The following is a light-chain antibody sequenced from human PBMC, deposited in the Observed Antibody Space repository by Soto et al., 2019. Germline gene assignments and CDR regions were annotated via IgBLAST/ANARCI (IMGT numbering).Light chain of an antibody. V-gene: IGKV3D-7*01. Sequence: SAVALSLSPGEIATPSCKASQSVSSSYLAWYQQKPGQAPRLLIYGASTRATGIPARFSGSGSGTEFTLTISSLEPEDVAVYYCQQYDNWPLTLGGGTKLDIK. CDR2: GAS. CDR3: QQYDNWPLT. J-gene: IGKJ4*01. CDR1: QSVSSSY.